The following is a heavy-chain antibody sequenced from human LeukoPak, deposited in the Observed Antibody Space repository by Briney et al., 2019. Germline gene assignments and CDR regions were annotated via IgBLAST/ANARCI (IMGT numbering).Heavy chain of an antibody. V-gene: IGHV1-69*05. D-gene: IGHD6-13*01. Sequence: SVKVSCKASGGTFSSYAISWLRQAPGQGLEWMGGIIPIFGTANYAQKFQGRVTITTDESTSTAYMELSSLRSEDTAVYYCATGIAANFDYWGQGTLVTVSS. CDR1: GGTFSSYA. J-gene: IGHJ4*02. CDR3: ATGIAANFDY. CDR2: IIPIFGTA.